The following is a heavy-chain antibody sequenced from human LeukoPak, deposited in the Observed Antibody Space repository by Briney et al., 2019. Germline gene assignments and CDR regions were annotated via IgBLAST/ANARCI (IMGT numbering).Heavy chain of an antibody. CDR2: IIPIFGTA. CDR1: GGTFSSYA. Sequence: SVKVSCKASGGTFSSYAISWVRQAPGQGLEWMGGIIPIFGTANYAQKFQGRVTITADESTSTAYMELSSLRSEDTAVYYCARGQAYSSYRGTTGGNWFDPWGQGTLVTVSS. D-gene: IGHD6-6*01. J-gene: IGHJ5*02. CDR3: ARGQAYSSYRGTTGGNWFDP. V-gene: IGHV1-69*13.